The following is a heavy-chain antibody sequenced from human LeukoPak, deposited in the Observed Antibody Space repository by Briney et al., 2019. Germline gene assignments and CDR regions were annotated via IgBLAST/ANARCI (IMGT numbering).Heavy chain of an antibody. J-gene: IGHJ4*02. CDR2: IYPGDSDT. CDR1: GYSFTSYW. Sequence: GESLQISCQGSGYSFTSYWIGWVRQMPGKGLEWMGIIYPGDSDTRYSPSFQGQVTTSADKSISTAYLQWSSLKASDTAMYYCARCSGGSCYEFDYWGQGTLVTVSS. V-gene: IGHV5-51*01. D-gene: IGHD2-15*01. CDR3: ARCSGGSCYEFDY.